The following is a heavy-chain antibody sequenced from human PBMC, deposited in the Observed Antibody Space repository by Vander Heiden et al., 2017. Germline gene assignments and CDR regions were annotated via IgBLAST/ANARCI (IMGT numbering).Heavy chain of an antibody. Sequence: QVQLVQSGAEVKKPGASVKVSCKASGYTFTSDYMHWVRQAPGQGLEWMGIINPSGGRTSYAQKFQGRVTMTRDTSTSTVYMELSSLRSEDTAVYYCARGGIFGVVIDYYYYGMDVWGQGTTVTVSS. CDR1: GYTFTSDY. CDR2: INPSGGRT. CDR3: ARGGIFGVVIDYYYYGMDV. J-gene: IGHJ6*02. V-gene: IGHV1-46*01. D-gene: IGHD3-3*01.